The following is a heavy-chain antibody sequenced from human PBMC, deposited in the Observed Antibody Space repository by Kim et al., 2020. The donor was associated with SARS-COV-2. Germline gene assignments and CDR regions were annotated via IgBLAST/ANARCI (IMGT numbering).Heavy chain of an antibody. CDR2: INHSGST. D-gene: IGHD6-13*01. CDR1: GGSFSGYY. Sequence: SETLSLTCAVYGGSFSGYYWSWIRQPPGKGLEWIGEINHSGSTNYNPSLKSRVTISVDTSTNQFSLKLSSVTAADTAVYYCARGRLGNSSSWLYWGQGTLGTVSS. J-gene: IGHJ4*02. CDR3: ARGRLGNSSSWLY. V-gene: IGHV4-34*01.